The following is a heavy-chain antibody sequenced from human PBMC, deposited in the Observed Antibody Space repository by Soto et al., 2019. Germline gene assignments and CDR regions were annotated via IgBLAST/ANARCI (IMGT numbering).Heavy chain of an antibody. J-gene: IGHJ5*02. Sequence: TLRLSGAASGLTLISSAMHWPRQDPGKGLEWVAMISHDGSHEYYGGSVKGRFSVSRDNSHNILHLQMNSLRIEDTAVYFGARNTDHRLVRGWLDPWGQGTLVTVSS. CDR1: GLTLISSA. CDR2: ISHDGSHE. CDR3: ARNTDHRLVRGWLDP. V-gene: IGHV3-30-3*01. D-gene: IGHD3-10*01.